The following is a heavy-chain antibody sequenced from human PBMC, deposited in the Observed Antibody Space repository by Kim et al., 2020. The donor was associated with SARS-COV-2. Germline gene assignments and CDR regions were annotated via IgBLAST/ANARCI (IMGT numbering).Heavy chain of an antibody. D-gene: IGHD2-21*01. CDR1: VYTFTSYG. CDR2: ISAYNGNT. J-gene: IGHJ6*02. CDR3: ARGGLTPTRYYYGMDV. V-gene: IGHV1-18*01. Sequence: ASVKVSCKASVYTFTSYGISWVRQAPGQGLEWMGWISAYNGNTNYAQKLQGGVTMTTDTSTSTAYMELRSLRSDDTAVYYCARGGLTPTRYYYGMDVWGQGTTVTVSS.